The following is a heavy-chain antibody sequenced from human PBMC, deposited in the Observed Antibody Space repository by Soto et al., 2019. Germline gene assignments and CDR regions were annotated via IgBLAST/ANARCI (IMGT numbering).Heavy chain of an antibody. D-gene: IGHD3-10*01. CDR2: ISAYNGNT. Sequence: QVQLVQSGAEVKKPGASVKVSCKASGVTFTNYAINWVRQAPGQGLEWMGWISAYNGNTNYAQKLQGRATKTTDTSTSKAYMELSSLRSDDTAVHYCARGWFEDFVYYFDYGGQGTLVTVS. J-gene: IGHJ4*02. CDR1: GVTFTNYA. V-gene: IGHV1-18*01. CDR3: ARGWFEDFVYYFDY.